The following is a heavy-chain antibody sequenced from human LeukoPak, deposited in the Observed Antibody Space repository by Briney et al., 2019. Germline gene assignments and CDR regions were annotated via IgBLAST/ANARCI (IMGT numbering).Heavy chain of an antibody. CDR1: GYNFNSYW. V-gene: IGHV5-51*01. Sequence: GESLKISFKGSGYNFNSYWIGWVRQMPGKGLGWMGIIYPGDSDTSYSPSFQGQVTISANKSISTAYLQWSTLKASDTAMYFCARRIGSSRSLDFWGQGTLVTVSS. CDR3: ARRIGSSRSLDF. CDR2: IYPGDSDT. J-gene: IGHJ4*02. D-gene: IGHD1-26*01.